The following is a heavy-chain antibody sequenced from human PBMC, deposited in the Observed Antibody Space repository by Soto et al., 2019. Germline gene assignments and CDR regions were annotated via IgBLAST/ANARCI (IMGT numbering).Heavy chain of an antibody. Sequence: GGSLRLSCAASGLFFSDYYLSWIRQAPGKALECVAYISGTGDTKYYADSVTGRFTISRDNPKNSLYLQMNSLRPEDAAVYYCAIGGGQIYYKGLDVWGKGTTVTV. CDR2: ISGTGDTK. CDR1: GLFFSDYY. CDR3: AIGGGQIYYKGLDV. J-gene: IGHJ6*04. V-gene: IGHV3-11*01. D-gene: IGHD3-10*01.